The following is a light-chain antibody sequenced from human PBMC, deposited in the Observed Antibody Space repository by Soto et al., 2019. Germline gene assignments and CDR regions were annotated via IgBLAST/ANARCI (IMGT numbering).Light chain of an antibody. CDR2: GAS. Sequence: EIVLTQSPGTLSLSPGERATLSCRASQSVNSRYLAWYQQKPGQAPRLLIYGASSRATDIPDRFSGSGSGTDFTLTISRLEPEDFVVYYCQQYGGSPHTFGQGTELEIK. CDR1: QSVNSRY. J-gene: IGKJ2*01. V-gene: IGKV3-20*01. CDR3: QQYGGSPHT.